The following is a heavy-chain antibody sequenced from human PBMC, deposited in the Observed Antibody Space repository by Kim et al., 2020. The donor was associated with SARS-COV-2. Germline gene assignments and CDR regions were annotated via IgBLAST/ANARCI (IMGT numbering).Heavy chain of an antibody. V-gene: IGHV1-18*04. CDR2: ISAYNGNT. CDR1: GYTFTSYG. D-gene: IGHD2-2*03. Sequence: ASVKVSCKASGYTFTSYGISWVRQAPGQGLEWMGWISAYNGNTNYAQKLQGRVTMTTDTSTSTAYMELRSLRSDDTAVYYCARDGYCSSTSCYVHYYYYGMDVWGQGITVTVSS. J-gene: IGHJ6*02. CDR3: ARDGYCSSTSCYVHYYYYGMDV.